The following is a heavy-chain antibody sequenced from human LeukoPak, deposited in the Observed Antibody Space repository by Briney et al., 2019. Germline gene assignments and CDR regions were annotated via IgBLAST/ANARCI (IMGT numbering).Heavy chain of an antibody. Sequence: ASVKVSCKASGGTFSSYAISWVRQAPGQGLEWMGRIIPILGIANYAQKFQGRVTITADKSTSTAYMELSSLRSEDTAVYYCARDRGDSSSWYYYYGMDVWGQGTTVTVSS. CDR1: GGTFSSYA. D-gene: IGHD6-13*01. CDR2: IIPILGIA. J-gene: IGHJ6*02. V-gene: IGHV1-69*04. CDR3: ARDRGDSSSWYYYYGMDV.